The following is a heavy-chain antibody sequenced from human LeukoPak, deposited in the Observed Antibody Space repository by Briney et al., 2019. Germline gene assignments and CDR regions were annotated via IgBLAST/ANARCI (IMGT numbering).Heavy chain of an antibody. CDR2: INHSGST. CDR3: ARVSSGWGYYYYYYYMDV. Sequence: PSETLSLTCTVSGGSISSSSYYWGWIRQPPGKGLEWIGEINHSGSTNYNPSLKSRVTISVDTSKNQFPLKLSSVTAADTAVYYCARVSSGWGYYYYYYYMDVWGKGTTVTVSS. J-gene: IGHJ6*03. V-gene: IGHV4-39*06. D-gene: IGHD6-19*01. CDR1: GGSISSSSYY.